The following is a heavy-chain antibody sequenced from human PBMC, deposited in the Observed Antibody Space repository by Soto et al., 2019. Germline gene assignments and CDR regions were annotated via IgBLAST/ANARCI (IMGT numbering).Heavy chain of an antibody. J-gene: IGHJ4*02. D-gene: IGHD3-10*01. CDR1: GGSISSSPYY. V-gene: IGHV4-39*01. CDR3: VRRKGSGNYSPDF. Sequence: SETLSLTCTVSGGSISSSPYYWGWIRQPPGRGLEWIGSLYSSGVTYYNPSLESRVTISVDMSKNQFSLKLSSVTAADTAIYYCVRRKGSGNYSPDFWGQGSLVTVSS. CDR2: LYSSGVT.